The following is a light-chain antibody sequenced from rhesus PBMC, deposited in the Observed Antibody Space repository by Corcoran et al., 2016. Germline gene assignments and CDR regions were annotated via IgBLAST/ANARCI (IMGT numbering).Light chain of an antibody. Sequence: SSELTQKPALSVALGHTVMMTCQGDSLKTYYASWYQQKPGQVPVLVIYGNTNRPSGIPGRFSVSWSGNTASLTITGAQVEDEADYYCGSWDNSGNHDVFGSGTKLTVL. J-gene: IGLJ6*01. CDR3: GSWDNSGNHDV. V-gene: IGLV3S12*01. CDR2: GNT. CDR1: SLKTYY.